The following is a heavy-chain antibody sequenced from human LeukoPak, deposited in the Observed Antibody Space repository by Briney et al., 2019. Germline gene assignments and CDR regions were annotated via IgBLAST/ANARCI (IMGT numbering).Heavy chain of an antibody. CDR1: GYTFTAHY. Sequence: ASVKVSCKASGYTFTAHYMHWVRQAPGQWLEWLGWINLSTGGTNYAQKFQGRVTMTRDASISTAYMELSRLTSDDTAVYYCAKDRGYCTSPTCPLDYWAQGTLVTVFS. CDR2: INLSTGGT. CDR3: AKDRGYCTSPTCPLDY. J-gene: IGHJ4*02. D-gene: IGHD2-8*01. V-gene: IGHV1-2*02.